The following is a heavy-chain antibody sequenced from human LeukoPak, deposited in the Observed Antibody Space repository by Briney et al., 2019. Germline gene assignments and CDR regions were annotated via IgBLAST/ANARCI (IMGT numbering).Heavy chain of an antibody. V-gene: IGHV3-7*01. CDR2: IKQDGSEK. CDR3: ARDDREHTVPYDY. J-gene: IGHJ4*02. D-gene: IGHD4-17*01. CDR1: GFTFSSYW. Sequence: GGSLRLSCAASGFTFSSYWMSWVRQAPGKGLEWVANIKQDGSEKYYVDSVKGRFTISRDNAKNSLYLQMNSLRAEDTAVYYCARDDREHTVPYDYWGQGTLVTVSS.